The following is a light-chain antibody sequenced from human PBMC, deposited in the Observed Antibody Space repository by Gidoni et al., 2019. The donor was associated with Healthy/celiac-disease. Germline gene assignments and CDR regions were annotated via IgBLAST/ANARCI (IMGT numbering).Light chain of an antibody. J-gene: IGLJ2*01. Sequence: SYELTQPPSVSVSPGQTASITCPGHELGDNYACWYQQKPGQSPVLVIHQDINRPSGIPERFSGSKSGNTATLTISGTQAMDEADYYCQAWDSSTVLFGGGTKLTVL. V-gene: IGLV3-1*01. CDR1: ELGDNY. CDR2: QDI. CDR3: QAWDSSTVL.